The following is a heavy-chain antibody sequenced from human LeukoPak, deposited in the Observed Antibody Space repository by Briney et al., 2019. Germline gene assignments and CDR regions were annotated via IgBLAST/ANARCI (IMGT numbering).Heavy chain of an antibody. CDR1: GFTFSHFA. Sequence: PGGSLRLSCVASGFTFSHFAMTWVRQSPGKGLEWDSSISGRGTGIYYADSVKGRFTISRDDSKNTLYLEMKNLSAEDTAVYYCAKDWYYYDSSGRPGEFDSWGQGTQVTVSS. V-gene: IGHV3-23*01. J-gene: IGHJ4*02. D-gene: IGHD3-22*01. CDR2: ISGRGTGI. CDR3: AKDWYYYDSSGRPGEFDS.